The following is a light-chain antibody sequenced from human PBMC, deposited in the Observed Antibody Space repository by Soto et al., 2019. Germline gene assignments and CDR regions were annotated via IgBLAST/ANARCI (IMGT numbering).Light chain of an antibody. CDR3: QQYLTYSSLT. CDR1: QSIGSW. Sequence: DIQMTQSPSTLSASVGDRVTITCRASQSIGSWLAWYQQKPGRVPKLLIYDASSLESGVPSRFSGSGSGTEFTLTISSLQPDDFATYYCQQYLTYSSLTFGGGTKVDIK. V-gene: IGKV1-5*01. CDR2: DAS. J-gene: IGKJ4*01.